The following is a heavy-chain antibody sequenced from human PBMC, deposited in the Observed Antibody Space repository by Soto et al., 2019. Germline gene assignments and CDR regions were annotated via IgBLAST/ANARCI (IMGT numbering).Heavy chain of an antibody. J-gene: IGHJ4*02. D-gene: IGHD2-2*01. CDR2: VVVGSVLT. CDR3: AIKMPAIYYFGS. CDR1: HFNLDTFRTSV. V-gene: IGHV1-58*01. Sequence: QMQLVQSGPEVKKPGTSVKVSCKASHFNLDTFRTSVVQWVRQARGQGLEWVGWVVVGSVLTNYAQQFQGKGTITWDRSTSTAYMELSRLRSEDTAVYYWAIKMPAIYYFGSWGPGTQVTFSS.